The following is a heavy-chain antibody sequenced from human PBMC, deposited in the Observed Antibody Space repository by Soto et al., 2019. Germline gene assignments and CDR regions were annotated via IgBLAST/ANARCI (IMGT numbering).Heavy chain of an antibody. CDR2: INPNSGST. J-gene: IGHJ4*02. CDR1: GYTFTGYY. Sequence: ASVKVSCKASGYTFTGYYMHWVRQAPGQGLEWMGWINPNSGSTNYAQKFQGWVTMTRDTSTSTAYMELSSLRSEDTAVYYCARDDGYCSGGSCATSDYWGQGTLVTVSS. D-gene: IGHD2-15*01. CDR3: ARDDGYCSGGSCATSDY. V-gene: IGHV1-2*04.